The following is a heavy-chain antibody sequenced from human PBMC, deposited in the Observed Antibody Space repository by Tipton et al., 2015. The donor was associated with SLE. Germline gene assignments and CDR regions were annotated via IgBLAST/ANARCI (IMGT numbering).Heavy chain of an antibody. CDR3: ASGNPVMPL. Sequence: TLSLTCTVSGGSISPHYWSWIRQPPGKGLEWIGYIYYTGSTEFAPSLKSRVTFSVDRSKNQFSLKLTSVTAADTAVYYCASGNPVMPLWGQGTLVTVSS. CDR2: IYYTGST. CDR1: GGSISPHY. D-gene: IGHD1-1*01. J-gene: IGHJ4*02. V-gene: IGHV4-59*11.